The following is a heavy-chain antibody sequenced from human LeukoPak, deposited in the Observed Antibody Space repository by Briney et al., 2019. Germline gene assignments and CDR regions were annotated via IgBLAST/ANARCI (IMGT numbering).Heavy chain of an antibody. CDR1: GYSFTSYW. CDR2: IYPGDSDT. Sequence: GEYLKISCKGSGYSFTSYWIAWVRQLPGKGLEWMGIIYPGDSDTRYSPSFQGQVTISADKSISTAYLQWTSLKASDTAMYYCARQVRGDLALPFDYWGQGTLVTVSS. CDR3: ARQVRGDLALPFDY. J-gene: IGHJ4*02. V-gene: IGHV5-51*01. D-gene: IGHD2-21*01.